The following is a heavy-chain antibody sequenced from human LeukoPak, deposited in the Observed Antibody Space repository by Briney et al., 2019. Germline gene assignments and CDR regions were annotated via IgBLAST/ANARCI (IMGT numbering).Heavy chain of an antibody. CDR2: INSDGSST. CDR3: AREGRAGQWLVYDAFDI. V-gene: IGHV3-74*01. D-gene: IGHD6-19*01. J-gene: IGHJ3*02. CDR1: GFTFSSYW. Sequence: GGSLRLSCAASGFTFSSYWMHWVRQAPGKGLVWVSRINSDGSSTSYADSVKGRFTISRDNAKNMLYLQMNSLRAEDTAVYYCAREGRAGQWLVYDAFDIWGQGTMVTVSS.